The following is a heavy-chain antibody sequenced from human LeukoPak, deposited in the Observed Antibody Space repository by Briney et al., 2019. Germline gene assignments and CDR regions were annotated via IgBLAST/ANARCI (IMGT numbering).Heavy chain of an antibody. D-gene: IGHD3-9*01. V-gene: IGHV3-48*01. CDR1: GFTFSSYS. Sequence: PGGSLRLSCAASGFTFSSYSMNWVRQAPGKGLEWVSYISSSSSNTYYADSVKGRFTIYRDNAKNSLYLQMNSLRAEDTAVYYCERALQYFEWLSTSSEYNWFGPWGQGTLVTVSS. CDR2: ISSSSSNT. J-gene: IGHJ5*02. CDR3: ERALQYFEWLSTSSEYNWFGP.